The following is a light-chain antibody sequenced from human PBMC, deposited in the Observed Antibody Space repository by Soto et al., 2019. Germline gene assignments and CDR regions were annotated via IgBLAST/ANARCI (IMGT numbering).Light chain of an antibody. CDR1: QTVSSY. Sequence: EIGMTQSPATLSLSPGERATLSCRASQTVSSYVAWYQQKPGQAPRLLIYDASNRATGIPARFSGSGSGTDFTLTITSLEPEDFAVYYCQQRLSCPLPFGQGTKVEIK. CDR2: DAS. CDR3: QQRLSCPLP. V-gene: IGKV3-11*01. J-gene: IGKJ1*01.